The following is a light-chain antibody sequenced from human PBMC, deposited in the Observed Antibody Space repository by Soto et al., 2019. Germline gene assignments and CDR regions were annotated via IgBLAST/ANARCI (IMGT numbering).Light chain of an antibody. V-gene: IGKV3-20*01. CDR2: GAS. CDR3: QQYGSSPTWT. Sequence: ENVLTQSPGTLSLSPGERATLSCRAIQSFSSSYLAWYQQKPGQAPRLLIYGASSRATGIPDRFSGSGSGTDFTLTISRLEPEDFAVYYCQQYGSSPTWTFGQGTKVDIK. J-gene: IGKJ1*01. CDR1: QSFSSSY.